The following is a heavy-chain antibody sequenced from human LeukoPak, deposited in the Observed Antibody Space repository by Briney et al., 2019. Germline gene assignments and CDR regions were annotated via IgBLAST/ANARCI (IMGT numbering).Heavy chain of an antibody. CDR2: INPNSGGT. D-gene: IGHD4-17*01. J-gene: IGHJ4*02. V-gene: IGHV1-2*02. CDR3: ARDPHDYGDSGRD. CDR1: GYTFTGYY. Sequence: ASVKVSCKASGYTFTGYYMHWVRQAPGQGLEWMGWINPNSGGTNYAQKFQVRVTMTRDTSISTAYMELGRLRSDDTAMYYCARDPHDYGDSGRDWGQGTLVTVSS.